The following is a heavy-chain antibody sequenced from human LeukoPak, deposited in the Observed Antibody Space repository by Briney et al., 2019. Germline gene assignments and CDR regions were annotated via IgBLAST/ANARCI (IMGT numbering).Heavy chain of an antibody. CDR2: INPNSGGT. CDR3: ARISDIVVVPAALDAFDI. Sequence: ASVKVSCKASGYTFTGYYMHWVRQAPGQGLEWTGWINPNSGGTNYAQKFQGRVTMTRDTSISTAYMELSRLRSDDTAVYYCARISDIVVVPAALDAFDIWGQGTMVTVSS. D-gene: IGHD2-2*01. V-gene: IGHV1-2*02. CDR1: GYTFTGYY. J-gene: IGHJ3*02.